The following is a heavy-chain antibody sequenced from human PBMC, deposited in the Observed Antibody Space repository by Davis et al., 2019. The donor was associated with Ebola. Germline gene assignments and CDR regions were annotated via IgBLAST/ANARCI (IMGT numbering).Heavy chain of an antibody. CDR2: IVPMFRSP. Sequence: SVKVSCKASGDTFVSFAVSWVRQAHGQGLEWMGGIVPMFRSPRYAQKFQDRVTITADESTKTVYMELSSLRSDDTAVYYCARVSTGYYFDSSDSPSWFDPWGQGTLVTVSS. V-gene: IGHV1-69*13. CDR3: ARVSTGYYFDSSDSPSWFDP. J-gene: IGHJ5*02. D-gene: IGHD3-22*01. CDR1: GDTFVSFA.